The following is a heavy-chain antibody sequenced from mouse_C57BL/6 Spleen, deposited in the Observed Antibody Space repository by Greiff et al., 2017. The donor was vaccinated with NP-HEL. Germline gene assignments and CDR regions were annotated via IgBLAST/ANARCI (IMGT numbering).Heavy chain of an antibody. V-gene: IGHV7-3*01. D-gene: IGHD4-1*01. CDR3: ARYLTGTSMDY. Sequence: EVKLMESGGGLVQPGGSLSLSCAASGFTFTDYYMSWVRQPPGKALEWLGFIRNKANGYTTEYSSSVKGRFTISRDNSQNILYLQMNALRAEDSATYYCARYLTGTSMDYWGQGTSVTVSS. CDR2: IRNKANGYTT. CDR1: GFTFTDYY. J-gene: IGHJ4*01.